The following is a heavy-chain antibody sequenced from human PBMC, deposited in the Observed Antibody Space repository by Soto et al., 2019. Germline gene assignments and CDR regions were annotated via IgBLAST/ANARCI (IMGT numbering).Heavy chain of an antibody. Sequence: ASVKVSCKASGYSFTSYYMHWVRQAPGQGLEWMGIINPSGGSTSYAQKFQGRVTMTRNTSISTAYMELSSLRSEDTAVYYCARGEGAANDYWGQGTLLTVSS. CDR1: GYSFTSYY. D-gene: IGHD1-26*01. CDR3: ARGEGAANDY. CDR2: INPSGGST. V-gene: IGHV1-46*01. J-gene: IGHJ4*02.